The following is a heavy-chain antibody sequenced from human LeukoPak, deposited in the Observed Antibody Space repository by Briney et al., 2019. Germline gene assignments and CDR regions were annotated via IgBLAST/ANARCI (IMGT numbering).Heavy chain of an antibody. D-gene: IGHD6-19*01. J-gene: IGHJ3*02. CDR2: IRYDGSDK. CDR3: AKVYSGWSGDGAFDI. V-gene: IGHV3-30*02. Sequence: GGSLRLSCAASGFTFSSYGMHWVRQAPGKGLEWVAFIRYDGSDKYYADSVKGRFTIPRDNSKNTLYLQMNSLRAEDTAVYYCAKVYSGWSGDGAFDIWGQGTMVTVSS. CDR1: GFTFSSYG.